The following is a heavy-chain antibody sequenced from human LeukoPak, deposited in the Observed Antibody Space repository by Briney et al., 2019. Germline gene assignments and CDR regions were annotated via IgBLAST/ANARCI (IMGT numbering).Heavy chain of an antibody. D-gene: IGHD3-3*01. CDR3: ARGGTGLRFLEWLPY. V-gene: IGHV1-2*02. Sequence: ASVKVSCKASGYTFTGYYMDWVRQAPGQGLEWMGWINPNSGGTNYAQKFQGRVTMTRDTSISTAYMELSRLRSDDTAVYYCARGGTGLRFLEWLPYWGQGTLVTVSS. J-gene: IGHJ4*02. CDR2: INPNSGGT. CDR1: GYTFTGYY.